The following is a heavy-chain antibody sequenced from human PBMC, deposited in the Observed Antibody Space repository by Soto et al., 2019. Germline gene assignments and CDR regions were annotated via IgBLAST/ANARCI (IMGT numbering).Heavy chain of an antibody. Sequence: EVQLVESGGGLVQPGGSLRLSCAASGFPFSSYWMSWVRQAPGKGLEWVANIKQDGSEKYYVDSVKGRFTISRDNAKNSLYLQMNSLRAEDTAVYYCARDIVLVPAAMGWYFDYWGQGTLVTVSS. CDR1: GFPFSSYW. V-gene: IGHV3-7*01. CDR2: IKQDGSEK. CDR3: ARDIVLVPAAMGWYFDY. J-gene: IGHJ4*02. D-gene: IGHD2-2*01.